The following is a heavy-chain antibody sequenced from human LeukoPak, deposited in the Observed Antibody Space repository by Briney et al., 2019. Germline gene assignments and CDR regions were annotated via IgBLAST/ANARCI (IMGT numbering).Heavy chain of an antibody. D-gene: IGHD3-22*01. CDR2: IYSGGST. J-gene: IGHJ3*02. V-gene: IGHV3-53*01. Sequence: PGGSLRLSCAASGFTVSSNYMSWVRQAPGKGLEWVSVIYSGGSTYYADSVKGRFTISRDNSKNTLYLQMNSLRAEDTAVYYCASGYNYDSTDAFDIWGQGTMVTVSS. CDR1: GFTVSSNY. CDR3: ASGYNYDSTDAFDI.